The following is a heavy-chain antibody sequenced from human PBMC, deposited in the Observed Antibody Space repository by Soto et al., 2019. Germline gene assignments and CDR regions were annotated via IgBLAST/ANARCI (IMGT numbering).Heavy chain of an antibody. CDR2: INHSGST. V-gene: IGHV4-34*01. Sequence: QVQLQQWGAGLLKPSETLSLTCAVYGGSFSGYYWSWIRQPPVKGLEWIGEINHSGSTNYNPSLKSRVTISVDTSKNQFSLKLSSVTAADTDVYYCARLPRYKWNYGPLEYWGQGTLVTVSS. J-gene: IGHJ4*02. D-gene: IGHD1-7*01. CDR3: ARLPRYKWNYGPLEY. CDR1: GGSFSGYY.